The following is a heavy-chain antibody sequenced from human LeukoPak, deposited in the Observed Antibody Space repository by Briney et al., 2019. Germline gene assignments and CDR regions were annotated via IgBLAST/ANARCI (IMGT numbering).Heavy chain of an antibody. CDR2: ISGSGGST. Sequence: GVSLRLSCVASGILVSSNYMSWVRQAPGKGLEWVSAISGSGGSTYYADSVKGRFTISRDNSKNTLYLQMNSLRAEDTAVYYCAKVKDHYDILTGYYTDYFDYWGQGTLVTVSS. V-gene: IGHV3-23*01. CDR1: GILVSSNY. CDR3: AKVKDHYDILTGYYTDYFDY. D-gene: IGHD3-9*01. J-gene: IGHJ4*02.